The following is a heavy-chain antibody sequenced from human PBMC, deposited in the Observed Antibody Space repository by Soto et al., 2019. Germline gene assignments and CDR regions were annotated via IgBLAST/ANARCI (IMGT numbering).Heavy chain of an antibody. Sequence: QVQLVQSGAEVKKPGASVRVSGKASGVGFSNYGFSWVRQAPGQGLEWMGWISAYDGQTNYTKKFQGRVTMTTDTSSSTAYMELRSLRSDDTAAYYCARVWYYDSSGYYAFDYWGLGTLVTVSS. CDR3: ARVWYYDSSGYYAFDY. CDR2: ISAYDGQT. CDR1: GVGFSNYG. J-gene: IGHJ4*02. V-gene: IGHV1-18*01. D-gene: IGHD3-22*01.